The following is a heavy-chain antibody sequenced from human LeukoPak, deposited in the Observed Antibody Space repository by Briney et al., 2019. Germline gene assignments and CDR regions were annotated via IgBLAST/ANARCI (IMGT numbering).Heavy chain of an antibody. V-gene: IGHV3-7*01. CDR2: IKQDGSEK. CDR3: ARGPIYHYYDSSGSSYGMDV. D-gene: IGHD3-22*01. J-gene: IGHJ6*02. Sequence: GGSLRLSCAASGFTFSSYGMHWVRQAPGRGLEWVANIKQDGSEKYYVDSVKGRFTISRDNAKNSLYLQMNSLRAEDTAVYYCARGPIYHYYDSSGSSYGMDVWGQGTTVTVSS. CDR1: GFTFSSYG.